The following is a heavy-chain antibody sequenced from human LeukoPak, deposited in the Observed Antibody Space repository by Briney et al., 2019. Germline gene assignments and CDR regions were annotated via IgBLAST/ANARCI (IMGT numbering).Heavy chain of an antibody. V-gene: IGHV3-30*18. D-gene: IGHD6-19*01. J-gene: IGHJ4*02. CDR2: ISYDGSNK. CDR1: GFTFSSYG. CDR3: AKDTPLTTYTSGWSSNSFDY. Sequence: GRSLRLSCAASGFTFSSYGMHWVRQAPGKGLEWVAVISYDGSNKYYADSVKGRFTISRDNSKDTLYLQMHSLRAEDTAVYFCAKDTPLTTYTSGWSSNSFDYWGQGTLVAVSS.